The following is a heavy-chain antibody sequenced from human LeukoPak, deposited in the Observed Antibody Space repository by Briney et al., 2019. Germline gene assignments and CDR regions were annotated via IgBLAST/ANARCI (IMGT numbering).Heavy chain of an antibody. J-gene: IGHJ4*02. CDR1: GYTFTDYY. V-gene: IGHV1-2*02. CDR3: ARDYYGSGSLEPVIDY. CDR2: INPNSGGT. D-gene: IGHD3-10*01. Sequence: ASVTVSCKASGYTFTDYYMLWVRQAPGQGPEWMGWINPNSGGTNYAQNFKGRVTMTRDTSISTAYMELNSLTSDDTAVYYCARDYYGSGSLEPVIDYWGQGTLVTVSS.